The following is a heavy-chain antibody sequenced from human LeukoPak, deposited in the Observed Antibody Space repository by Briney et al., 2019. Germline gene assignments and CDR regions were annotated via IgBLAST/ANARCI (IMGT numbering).Heavy chain of an antibody. CDR2: INGDATNT. CDR1: GFTLSSYA. Sequence: GGSLRLSCAASGFTLSSYAMSWVRQAPGKGLEWVSAINGDATNTNYAGSVRGRFTISRDNSKDTMYLQINSLRAEDTALYYCARRGPTAAPYYFDSWGQGALVTVSS. D-gene: IGHD2-21*02. V-gene: IGHV3-23*01. CDR3: ARRGPTAAPYYFDS. J-gene: IGHJ4*02.